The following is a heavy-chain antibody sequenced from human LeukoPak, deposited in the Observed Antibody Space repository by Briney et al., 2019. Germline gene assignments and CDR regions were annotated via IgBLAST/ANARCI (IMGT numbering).Heavy chain of an antibody. D-gene: IGHD1-26*01. CDR3: ARGGARSFDY. J-gene: IGHJ4*02. CDR1: GGSISSSSYY. Sequence: SETLSLTCTVSGGSISSSSYYWGWIRQPPGKGLEWIGSIYYSGSTYYNPSLKSRVIISVDTSKNQFSLKLSSVTAADTAVYYCARGGARSFDYWGQGTLVTVSS. V-gene: IGHV4-39*07. CDR2: IYYSGST.